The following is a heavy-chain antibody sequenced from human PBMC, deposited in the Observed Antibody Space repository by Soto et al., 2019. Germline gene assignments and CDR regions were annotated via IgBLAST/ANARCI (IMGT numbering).Heavy chain of an antibody. V-gene: IGHV4-59*08. D-gene: IGHD3-10*01. CDR1: GGSISSYY. Sequence: SETLSLTCTVSGGSISSYYWSWIRQPPGKGLEWIGYIYYSGSTNYNPSLKSRVTISVDTSKNQFSLKLSSVTAADTAVYYCARMEHPYYYGSGIYSNWFDPWGQGTLVTVSS. CDR3: ARMEHPYYYGSGIYSNWFDP. CDR2: IYYSGST. J-gene: IGHJ5*02.